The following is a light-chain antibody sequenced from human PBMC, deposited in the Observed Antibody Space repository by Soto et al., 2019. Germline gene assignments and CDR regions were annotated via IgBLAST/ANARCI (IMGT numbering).Light chain of an antibody. Sequence: EIVLTQSPDTLSLSPGERATLSCRASQSVSSNLAWYQQKPGQAPRLLIYSASSRATGIPDRFSGSGSGTDFTLTISRLEPEDFAVFYCQQYGNSSWTFGQGTKV. CDR3: QQYGNSSWT. V-gene: IGKV3-20*01. CDR2: SAS. CDR1: QSVSSN. J-gene: IGKJ1*01.